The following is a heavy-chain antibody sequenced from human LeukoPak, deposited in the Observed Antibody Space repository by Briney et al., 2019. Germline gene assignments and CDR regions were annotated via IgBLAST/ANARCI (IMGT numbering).Heavy chain of an antibody. D-gene: IGHD6-6*01. Sequence: ASVKVSCTASGYTFTGYYMRWVRQAPGQGLEWMGWINPNSGATNYTQKFQSRNTMTRDTFIRTAYMELSRLRSDGTDVYCCASEYSSSGFDYWGQGTLVTVSS. CDR3: ASEYSSSGFDY. J-gene: IGHJ4*02. CDR1: GYTFTGYY. V-gene: IGHV1-2*02. CDR2: INPNSGAT.